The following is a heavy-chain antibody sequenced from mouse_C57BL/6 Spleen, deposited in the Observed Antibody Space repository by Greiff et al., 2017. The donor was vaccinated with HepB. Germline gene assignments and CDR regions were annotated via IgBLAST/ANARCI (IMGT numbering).Heavy chain of an antibody. J-gene: IGHJ4*01. CDR2: IRLKSDNYAT. CDR1: GFTFSNYW. V-gene: IGHV6-3*01. D-gene: IGHD6-1*01. Sequence: EVKLVESGGGLVQPGGSMKLSCVASGFTFSNYWMNWVRQSPEKGLEWVAQIRLKSDNYATHYAESVKGRFTISRDDSKSSVYLQMNNLRAEDTGIYYCTTSPPYAMDYWGQGTSVTVSS. CDR3: TTSPPYAMDY.